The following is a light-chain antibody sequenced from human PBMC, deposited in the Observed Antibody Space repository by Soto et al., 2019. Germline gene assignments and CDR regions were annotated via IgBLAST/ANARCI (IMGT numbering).Light chain of an antibody. Sequence: EIVLTQSPATLSLSPGERATLSYRASQSVSSYLAGYQQKPGQAPRLLIYDASNRATGIPAGFSGSRSGTDFTLAISSLEPEDFAVYYCEQRSNWPPVTFGGGTKVEIK. J-gene: IGKJ4*01. CDR3: EQRSNWPPVT. V-gene: IGKV3-11*01. CDR1: QSVSSY. CDR2: DAS.